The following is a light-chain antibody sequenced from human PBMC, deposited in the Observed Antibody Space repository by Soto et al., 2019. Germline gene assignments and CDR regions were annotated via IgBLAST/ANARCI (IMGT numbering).Light chain of an antibody. J-gene: IGKJ1*01. Sequence: EIVLTQSPATRSLSPGERATISCRASKSVISYLARYQQKPGQAPRLLIYDASNRTTGIPARFSGSGSGTDFAFFISSLEPEDFAVYYCQQRSHWTRTFGQGTKVDIK. V-gene: IGKV3-11*01. CDR2: DAS. CDR1: KSVISY. CDR3: QQRSHWTRT.